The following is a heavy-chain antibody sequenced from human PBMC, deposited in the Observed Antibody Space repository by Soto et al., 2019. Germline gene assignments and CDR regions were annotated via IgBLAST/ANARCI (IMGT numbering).Heavy chain of an antibody. V-gene: IGHV4-31*03. Sequence: QVQLQESGPGLVKPSQTLSLTCSVSGDSINRGGFFWSWIRQHPGEGLEWIGYIYYSGSTYYNPSLTSRVNISVDTSKNHFSLTLGSVTAPDTAIYYCARGAMLRGPGYYYALDVWGQGTTVTVSS. J-gene: IGHJ6*02. CDR2: IYYSGST. CDR1: GDSINRGGFF. CDR3: ARGAMLRGPGYYYALDV. D-gene: IGHD3-10*01.